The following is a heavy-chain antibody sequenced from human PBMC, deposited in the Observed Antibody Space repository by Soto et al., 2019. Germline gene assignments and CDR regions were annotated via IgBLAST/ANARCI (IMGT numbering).Heavy chain of an antibody. D-gene: IGHD3-22*01. J-gene: IGHJ4*02. CDR3: ARETPLDYYDSSGYYLRYFDY. CDR1: GGSISSGGYS. CDR2: IYYSGST. V-gene: IGHV4-31*03. Sequence: SETLSLTCTVSGGSISSGGYSWSWIRQHPGKGLEWIGYIYYSGSTYYNPSLKSRVTISVDTSKNQFSLKLSSVTAADTAVYYCARETPLDYYDSSGYYLRYFDYWGQGTLVTVSS.